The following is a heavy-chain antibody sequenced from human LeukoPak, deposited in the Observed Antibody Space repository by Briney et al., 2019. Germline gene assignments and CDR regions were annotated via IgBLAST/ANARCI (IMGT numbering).Heavy chain of an antibody. CDR3: ARGALTFGGVIAHNWFDP. V-gene: IGHV1-2*02. D-gene: IGHD3-16*02. CDR2: INPNSGGT. CDR1: GYTFTGYY. J-gene: IGHJ5*02. Sequence: ASVKVSCKASGYTFTGYYMHWVRQAPGQGLEWMGWINPNSGGTNYAQKFQGRVTMTRDTSISTAYMELSRLRSDDAAVYYCARGALTFGGVIAHNWFDPWGQGTLVTVSS.